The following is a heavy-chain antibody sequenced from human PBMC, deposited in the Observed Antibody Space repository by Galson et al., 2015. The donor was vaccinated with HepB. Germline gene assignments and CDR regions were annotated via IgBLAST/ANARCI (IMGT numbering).Heavy chain of an antibody. J-gene: IGHJ6*02. CDR3: AIHRLGRGVLPRFLYDYGMDV. Sequence: PLRLYCVASGFADRGHYMFWARQAPRKGLEWVSILYSGGTTYSADPLKGRFTIPRDNSKNMLYLQMNSLSDEDTAVYYCAIHRLGRGVLPRFLYDYGMDVWGQGTTVTVS. CDR2: LYSGGTT. CDR1: GFADRGHY. D-gene: IGHD3-10*01. V-gene: IGHV3-66*04.